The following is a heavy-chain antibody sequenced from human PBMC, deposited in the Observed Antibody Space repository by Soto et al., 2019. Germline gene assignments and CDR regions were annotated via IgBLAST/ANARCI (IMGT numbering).Heavy chain of an antibody. V-gene: IGHV1-69*01. CDR2: VIPIFGTT. D-gene: IGHD1-1*01. Sequence: QVQLVQSGAEVKKPGSSVKVSCKTSGGTFTGHAISWVRQAPGQGLEWMGGVIPIFGTTNYAQRFQGRVTIAADESTSTVYMELRSLRSEDTAVYFCARQGLEHMAYYYGMDVWGQGTTVTVSS. CDR1: GGTFTGHA. J-gene: IGHJ6*02. CDR3: ARQGLEHMAYYYGMDV.